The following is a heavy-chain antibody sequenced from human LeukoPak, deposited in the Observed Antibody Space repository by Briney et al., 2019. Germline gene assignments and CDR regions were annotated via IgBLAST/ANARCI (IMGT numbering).Heavy chain of an antibody. CDR2: ISSSGSYI. Sequence: GGSLRLSCAASGFTFSSYSMNWVRQAPGKGLEWVSSISSSGSYIYYADSVKGRFTISRDNAKNSLYLQMNSLRAEDTAVYYCALSSGWYWDFDYWGQGTLVTVSS. J-gene: IGHJ4*02. CDR3: ALSSGWYWDFDY. D-gene: IGHD6-19*01. V-gene: IGHV3-21*01. CDR1: GFTFSSYS.